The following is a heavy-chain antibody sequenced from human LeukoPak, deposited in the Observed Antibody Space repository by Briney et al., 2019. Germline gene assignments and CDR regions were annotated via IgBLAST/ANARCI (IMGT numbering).Heavy chain of an antibody. D-gene: IGHD3-22*01. J-gene: IGHJ5*02. CDR3: TTDRYYFDP. CDR1: GLTFTTAW. V-gene: IGHV3-15*01. CDR2: IKSNNDGGTA. Sequence: GGSLRLSCTATGLTFTTAWMSWVRQAPGKGLEWVGRIKSNNDGGTADFGAPVKDRFTMSREDSRNTFYLQMNSLRTDDTAVYYCTTDRYYFDPWGQGTLVTVSS.